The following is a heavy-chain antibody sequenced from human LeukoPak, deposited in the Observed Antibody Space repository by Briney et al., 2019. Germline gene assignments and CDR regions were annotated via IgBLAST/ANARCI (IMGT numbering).Heavy chain of an antibody. CDR3: ARGGVVRGVSWFDS. V-gene: IGHV5-51*01. J-gene: IGHJ5*01. CDR1: GSPFTSYW. Sequence: GEPLKISCQGSGSPFTSYWIGWVRQLPVKGLEWMGSIYPGDSDTKYRSSFQGQVTISVDKATNTAYLQWKSLKASDAAMYYCARGGVVRGVSWFDSWGQGALVTVSS. CDR2: IYPGDSDT. D-gene: IGHD2-15*01.